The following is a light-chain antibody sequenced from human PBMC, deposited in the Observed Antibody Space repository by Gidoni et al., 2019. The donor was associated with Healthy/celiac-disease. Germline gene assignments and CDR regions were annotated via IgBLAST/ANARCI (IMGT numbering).Light chain of an antibody. J-gene: IGKJ2*04. CDR1: QSVSSSY. CDR3: QQYGSSPPMCS. CDR2: GAS. V-gene: IGKV3-20*01. Sequence: EIVLTQSPGTLSLSPGERATLSCRASQSVSSSYLAWYQQKPGQAPRLLIYGASSRATGIPDRYSGSGSGTDFTLTISRLEPEDVAVYYCQQYGSSPPMCSFGQXTKLEIK.